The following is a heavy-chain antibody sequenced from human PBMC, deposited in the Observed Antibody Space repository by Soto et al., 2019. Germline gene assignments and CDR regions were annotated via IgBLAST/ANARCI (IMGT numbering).Heavy chain of an antibody. V-gene: IGHV3-15*02. CDR3: TPSSSGYFDY. CDR1: GFTFSDAW. CDR2: IKRKADGGAT. J-gene: IGHJ4*02. D-gene: IGHD6-6*01. Sequence: EVRLVESGGALTQPGGSLRLSCAASGFTFSDAWMSWVRQAPGKGLEWVGRIKRKADGGATDFAAPVKGRFSISGDDSKNTLYLQMNSLKTEDTAVYYCTPSSSGYFDYWGQGTLVTVSS.